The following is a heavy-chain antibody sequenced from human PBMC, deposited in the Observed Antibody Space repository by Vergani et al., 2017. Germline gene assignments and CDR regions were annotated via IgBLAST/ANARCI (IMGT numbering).Heavy chain of an antibody. D-gene: IGHD2-2*01. CDR2: INPNSGGT. J-gene: IGHJ4*02. CDR1: GYTFTDYF. CDR3: ARVGTSSNRDYFDY. Sequence: QVPLVQSGAEVKKPWVLVKVSFKASGYTFTDYFMHWVRQAPGQGLEWMGWINPNSGGTNYAQKFQGRVTMTRDTSISTAYMELINLRSDDTAVYYCARVGTSSNRDYFDYWGQGTLVTVSS. V-gene: IGHV1-2*02.